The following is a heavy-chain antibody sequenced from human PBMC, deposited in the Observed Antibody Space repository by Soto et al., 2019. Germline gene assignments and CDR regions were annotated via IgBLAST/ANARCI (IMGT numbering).Heavy chain of an antibody. D-gene: IGHD3-10*01. Sequence: QVQLVQSGAEVKKPGASVKVSCKASGYTFTNYGISWVRQAPGQGLEWMGWISAYNGNTNHAQKLQGRVTMTTDTSTSTAYMELRSLRSDDTTVYYCARGVGSGSYYNQYNWFDPWGQGTLVTVSS. CDR3: ARGVGSGSYYNQYNWFDP. J-gene: IGHJ5*02. CDR2: ISAYNGNT. CDR1: GYTFTNYG. V-gene: IGHV1-18*01.